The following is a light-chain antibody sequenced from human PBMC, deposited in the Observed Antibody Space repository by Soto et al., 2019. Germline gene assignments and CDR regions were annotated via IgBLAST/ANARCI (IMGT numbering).Light chain of an antibody. CDR2: DAS. V-gene: IGKV1-33*01. J-gene: IGKJ5*01. CDR1: QNINNY. CDR3: KQYENLPT. Sequence: IHMTQASSSRVASVGDRVTITWQASQNINNYLNWYQQKPGRAPKLLIYDASNLEAGVPSRFRGSGSGTDFTFTISRLQPEDIATYYCKQYENLPTFGQGTRLEIK.